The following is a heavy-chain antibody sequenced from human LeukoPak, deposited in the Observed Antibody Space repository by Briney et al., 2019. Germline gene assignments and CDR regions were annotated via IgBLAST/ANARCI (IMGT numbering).Heavy chain of an antibody. CDR1: GFAFRSYA. CDR3: AKDRIASPPQGRFDP. V-gene: IGHV3-23*01. CDR2: ISGNGDSL. J-gene: IGHJ5*02. D-gene: IGHD2-15*01. Sequence: GGSLGLSCAASGFAFRSYAMNWVRQAPGKGLDWVSGISGNGDSLYYAGSVKGRFTISRDNSQNTLYLHMNNLGAEDTAIYYCAKDRIASPPQGRFDPWGQGTQVTVSS.